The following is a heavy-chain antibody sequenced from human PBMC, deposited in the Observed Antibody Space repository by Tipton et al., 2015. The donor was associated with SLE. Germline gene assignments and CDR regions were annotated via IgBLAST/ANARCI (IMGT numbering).Heavy chain of an antibody. Sequence: SLRLSCTVSGFIFSSYAMTWVRQAPGKGLEWVSTVTGGIDKTYYADSVKGRFTISSDISKTTLYLQINSLTAADTAIYFCAKQPYFRYSMDVWGKGATVTVSS. J-gene: IGHJ6*03. V-gene: IGHV3-23*01. CDR2: VTGGIDKT. CDR1: GFIFSSYA. CDR3: AKQPYFRYSMDV. D-gene: IGHD2/OR15-2a*01.